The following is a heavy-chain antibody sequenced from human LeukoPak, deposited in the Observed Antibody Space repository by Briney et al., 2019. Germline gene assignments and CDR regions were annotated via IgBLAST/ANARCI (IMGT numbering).Heavy chain of an antibody. CDR1: GFTLGSHD. J-gene: IGHJ4*02. V-gene: IGHV3-13*01. D-gene: IGHD5-18*01. Sequence: GGSLRLSCTASGFTLGSHDMHWVRQIPGQGLEWVAAVSSGFHAFFADSVQGRFTVSREDARNSLYLQMDSLRAGDTAVYYCVREARGYHYTYFDYWGQGTLVTVSS. CDR3: VREARGYHYTYFDY. CDR2: VSSGFHA.